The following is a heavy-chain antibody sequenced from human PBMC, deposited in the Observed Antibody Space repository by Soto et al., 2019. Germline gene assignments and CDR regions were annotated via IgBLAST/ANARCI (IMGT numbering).Heavy chain of an antibody. J-gene: IGHJ5*02. D-gene: IGHD6-19*01. Sequence: QVQLVQSGAEVKKPGSSVKVSCKASGGTFSSYAISWVRQAPGQGLEWMGGIIPIFGTANYAQKFQGSVTITADESTSTAYVELSSLRSEDTAVYYCARHGAGTSWFDPWGQGTLVTVSS. CDR3: ARHGAGTSWFDP. CDR1: GGTFSSYA. V-gene: IGHV1-69*01. CDR2: IIPIFGTA.